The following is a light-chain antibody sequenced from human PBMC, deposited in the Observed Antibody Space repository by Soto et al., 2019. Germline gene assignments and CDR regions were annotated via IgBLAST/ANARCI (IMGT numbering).Light chain of an antibody. CDR3: TSLTTSTTII. CDR1: SSDIGAYNF. CDR2: DVN. V-gene: IGLV2-14*03. J-gene: IGLJ2*01. Sequence: QSALTQPASVSGSPGQSITISCTGTSSDIGAYNFLSWYQQHPGKAPKLMLYDVNIRPSGVSNRFSGSKSGNTASLPISGLQAEDEADYYCTSLTTSTTIIFGGGTKLTVL.